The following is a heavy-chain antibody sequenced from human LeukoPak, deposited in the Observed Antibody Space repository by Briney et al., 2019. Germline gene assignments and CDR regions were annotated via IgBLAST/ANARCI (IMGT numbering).Heavy chain of an antibody. J-gene: IGHJ4*02. V-gene: IGHV3-23*01. CDR2: IRSSGDIT. Sequence: GGSLRLSCAASGFTFSTYAMSWVRQAPGKGLEWVSAIRSSGDITDCADSVKGRFTISRDNSKNTLYLQMNSLRAEDTAVYYCAKDPFLSAAGRGIDYWGQGTLVTVSS. CDR1: GFTFSTYA. D-gene: IGHD6-13*01. CDR3: AKDPFLSAAGRGIDY.